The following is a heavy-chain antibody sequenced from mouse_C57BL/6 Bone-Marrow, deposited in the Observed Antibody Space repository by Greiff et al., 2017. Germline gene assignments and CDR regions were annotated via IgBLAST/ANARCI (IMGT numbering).Heavy chain of an antibody. Sequence: VQLKESGGGLVKPGGSLKLSCAASGFTFSSYAMSWVRQTPEKRLEWVATISDGGSYTYYPDNVKGRFTISRDNAKNNLYLQMSHLKSEDTAMYYCARWLLGAMDYWGQGASVPVSS. CDR3: ARWLLGAMDY. CDR2: ISDGGSYT. D-gene: IGHD2-3*01. V-gene: IGHV5-4*01. J-gene: IGHJ4*01. CDR1: GFTFSSYA.